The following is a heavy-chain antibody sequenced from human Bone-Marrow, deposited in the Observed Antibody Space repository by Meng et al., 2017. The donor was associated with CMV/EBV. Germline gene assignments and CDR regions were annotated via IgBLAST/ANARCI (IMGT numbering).Heavy chain of an antibody. V-gene: IGHV3-53*01. J-gene: IGHJ6*02. Sequence: GGSLRLSRAASGFTVSSNCMGWVRQAPGKGLEWVSVIYSGGSTYYADSVKGRFTISRDNSKNTLYLQMNSLRAEDTAVYYCARDKDDILTGLGWSYYYYGMDVWGQGTTVTVSS. CDR2: IYSGGST. CDR3: ARDKDDILTGLGWSYYYYGMDV. CDR1: GFTVSSNC. D-gene: IGHD3-9*01.